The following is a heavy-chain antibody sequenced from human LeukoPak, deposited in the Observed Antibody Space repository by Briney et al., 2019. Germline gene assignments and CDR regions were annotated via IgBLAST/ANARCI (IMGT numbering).Heavy chain of an antibody. CDR3: ARKAYCGGDCYSFDY. CDR1: GGSFSDYY. CDR2: INHSGST. V-gene: IGHV4-34*01. J-gene: IGHJ4*02. Sequence: SETLSLTCAVYGGSFSDYYWSWIRQPPRKGLEWIGEINHSGSTNYNTSLKSRVTISLDTSKNQFSLRLFSVTAADTAVYYCARKAYCGGDCYSFDYWGQGTLVTVSS. D-gene: IGHD2-21*02.